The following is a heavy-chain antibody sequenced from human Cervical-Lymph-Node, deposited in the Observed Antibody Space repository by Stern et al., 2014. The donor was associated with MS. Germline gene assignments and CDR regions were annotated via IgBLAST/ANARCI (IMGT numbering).Heavy chain of an antibody. CDR3: AREGYYGSGSYDV. Sequence: VQLVESGAEVKKPGSSGKVSCKASGGTFSSYAISWVRQAPGQGLEGMGGIIPIFGTANYAQKFQGRVTITADESTSTAYMELSSLRSEDTAVYYCAREGYYGSGSYDVWGQGTLVTVSS. J-gene: IGHJ4*02. D-gene: IGHD3-10*01. CDR2: IIPIFGTA. CDR1: GGTFSSYA. V-gene: IGHV1-69*01.